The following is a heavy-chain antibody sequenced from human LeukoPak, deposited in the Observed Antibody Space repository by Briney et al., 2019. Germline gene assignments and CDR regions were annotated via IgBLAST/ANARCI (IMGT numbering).Heavy chain of an antibody. V-gene: IGHV4-39*01. J-gene: IGHJ4*02. CDR3: ARYCSDASCYPQRGY. D-gene: IGHD2-2*01. Sequence: SENLSLTCTVSGGSISSSSYYWGWIRQPPGKVLEWIGSIYYSGSTYYNPSLKSRVTISVDTSKNQFSLKLSSVTAADTAVYYCARYCSDASCYPQRGYWGQGTLVTVSS. CDR2: IYYSGST. CDR1: GGSISSSSYY.